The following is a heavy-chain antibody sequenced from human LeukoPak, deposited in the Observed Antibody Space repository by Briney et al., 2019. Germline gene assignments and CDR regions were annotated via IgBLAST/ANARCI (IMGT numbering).Heavy chain of an antibody. Sequence: GGSLRLSCAASGFTFSTYAMHWVRQAPGKGLEWVAHMSYDEGTEYYADSVKGRFTISRDNSKNTLYLQMNSLRAEDTAFYYCARGGAYCRGDCPLDAFDPWGQGTMVTVSS. CDR2: MSYDEGTE. V-gene: IGHV3-30-3*01. CDR3: ARGGAYCRGDCPLDAFDP. D-gene: IGHD2-21*02. CDR1: GFTFSTYA. J-gene: IGHJ3*01.